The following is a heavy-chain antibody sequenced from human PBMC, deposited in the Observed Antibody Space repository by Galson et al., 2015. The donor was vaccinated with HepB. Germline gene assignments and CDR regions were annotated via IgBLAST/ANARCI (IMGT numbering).Heavy chain of an antibody. Sequence: SVKVSCKASGYTFTNYGISWVRQAPGQGLEWMGWISAYNDNTNYVQKLQGRVTMTTDTSTSTGYMELRSLRSDDTAVYYCARDASISLTAEYFQHWGQGTLVTVSS. J-gene: IGHJ1*01. D-gene: IGHD1-14*01. CDR1: GYTFTNYG. CDR2: ISAYNDNT. V-gene: IGHV1-18*01. CDR3: ARDASISLTAEYFQH.